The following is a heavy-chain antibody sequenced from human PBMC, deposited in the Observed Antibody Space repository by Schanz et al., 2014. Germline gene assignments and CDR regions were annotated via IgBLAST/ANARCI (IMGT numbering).Heavy chain of an antibody. J-gene: IGHJ6*02. D-gene: IGHD6-6*01. V-gene: IGHV3-21*01. Sequence: EVQLLESGGGLVQPGGSLRLSCAASGFTFSTYYMNWVRQAPGKGLEWVSSISSSSSYISYADSVKGRFTISRDNAKNSLYLQMNSLRAEDTAVYYCATEGPRGTRHPINYYYAMDNWGQGTKVTV. CDR3: ATEGPRGTRHPINYYYAMDN. CDR2: ISSSSSYI. CDR1: GFTFSTYY.